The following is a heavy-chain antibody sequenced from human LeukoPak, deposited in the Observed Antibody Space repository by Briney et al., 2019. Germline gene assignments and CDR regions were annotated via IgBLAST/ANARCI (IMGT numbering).Heavy chain of an antibody. Sequence: GGSPRLSCAASGFSVRTNYMSWVRQTPGEALEWVSTVYSGGRTYYADSVRGRFTISMDNSRNTLFRDMRALRGDDTAIYYCARGAIGDSPARLDFWGQGPLVPVST. CDR2: VYSGGRT. V-gene: IGHV3-53*01. J-gene: IGHJ4*02. CDR3: ARGAIGDSPARLDF. D-gene: IGHD4-17*01. CDR1: GFSVRTNY.